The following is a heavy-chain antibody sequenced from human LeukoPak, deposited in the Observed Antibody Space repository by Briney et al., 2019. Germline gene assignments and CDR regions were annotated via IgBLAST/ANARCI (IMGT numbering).Heavy chain of an antibody. J-gene: IGHJ4*02. CDR3: TRVGYIDEGIDY. CDR1: GFTFGSYA. Sequence: GGSLRLSCEASGFTFGSYAMTWVRQAPGKGLEWVANIKQDGSKKSYVDSVKGRFTISRDNAKNSLYLQMNSLRAEDTAIYYCTRVGYIDEGIDYWGQGTLVTVSS. V-gene: IGHV3-7*04. CDR2: IKQDGSKK. D-gene: IGHD5-24*01.